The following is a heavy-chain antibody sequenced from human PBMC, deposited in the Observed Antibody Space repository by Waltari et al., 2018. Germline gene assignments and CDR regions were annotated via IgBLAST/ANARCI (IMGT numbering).Heavy chain of an antibody. V-gene: IGHV4-31*03. D-gene: IGHD5-12*01. CDR2: IYYSGST. CDR1: GGSISSGGYY. CDR3: ARGQRRWLQTLDY. Sequence: QVQLQESGPGLVKPSQTLSLTCTVSGGSISSGGYYWSWIRQHPGTGLEWIGYIYYSGSTYYNPSLKSRVTISVDTSKNQFSLKLSSVTAADTAVYYCARGQRRWLQTLDYWGQGTLVTVSS. J-gene: IGHJ4*02.